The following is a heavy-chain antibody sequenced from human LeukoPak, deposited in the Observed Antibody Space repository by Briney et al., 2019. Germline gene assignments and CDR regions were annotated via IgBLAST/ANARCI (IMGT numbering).Heavy chain of an antibody. J-gene: IGHJ4*02. Sequence: GGSLRLSCAASGFNFDDYVMSWVRQAPGKGLEWVSTISSSGTATYYADSVKGRFTISRDNSKSTLYLQMNGLRVEDTAVYYCAKGQIARSDRFDYWGQGTLVTVSS. V-gene: IGHV3-23*01. CDR2: ISSSGTAT. CDR1: GFNFDDYV. D-gene: IGHD2-21*01. CDR3: AKGQIARSDRFDY.